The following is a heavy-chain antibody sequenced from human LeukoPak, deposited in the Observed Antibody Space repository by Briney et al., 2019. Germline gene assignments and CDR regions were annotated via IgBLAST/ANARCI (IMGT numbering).Heavy chain of an antibody. CDR2: IRYDGSNK. CDR1: GFTFSSNA. J-gene: IGHJ4*02. CDR3: AKLRLYSSGWYYFDY. V-gene: IGHV3-30*02. D-gene: IGHD6-19*01. Sequence: PGGSLRLSCAASGFTFSSNAMHWVRQAPGKGLEWVAFIRYDGSNKYYAASVKGRFTISRDNSNNTLYLQMNSLRAEDTAVYYCAKLRLYSSGWYYFDYWGQGTLVTVSS.